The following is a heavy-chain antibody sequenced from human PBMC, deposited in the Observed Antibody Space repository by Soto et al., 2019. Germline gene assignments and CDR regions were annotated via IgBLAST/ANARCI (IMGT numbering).Heavy chain of an antibody. CDR3: ARVADGYSSSWPLYSYYGMDV. V-gene: IGHV5-10-1*01. D-gene: IGHD6-13*01. CDR1: GYSFTSYW. CDR2: IDPSDSYT. Sequence: TGESLKISCKGSGYSFTSYWISWVRQMPGKGLEWMGRIDPSDSYTNYSPSFQGHVTISADKSISTAYLQWSSLKASDTAMYYCARVADGYSSSWPLYSYYGMDVWGQGTTVTVSS. J-gene: IGHJ6*02.